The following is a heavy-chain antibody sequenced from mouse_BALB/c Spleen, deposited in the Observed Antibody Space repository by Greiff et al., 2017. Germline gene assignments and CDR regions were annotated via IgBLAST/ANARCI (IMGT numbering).Heavy chain of an antibody. D-gene: IGHD1-1*01. CDR3: ATTVVDDYYAMDY. Sequence: EVQLQQSGPELVKPGASVKISCKASGYTFTDYNMHWVKQSHGKSLEWIGYIYPYNGGTGYNQKFKSKATLTVDNSSSTAYMELRSLTSEDSAVYYCATTVVDDYYAMDYWGQGTSVTVSS. CDR1: GYTFTDYN. V-gene: IGHV1S29*02. J-gene: IGHJ4*01. CDR2: IYPYNGGT.